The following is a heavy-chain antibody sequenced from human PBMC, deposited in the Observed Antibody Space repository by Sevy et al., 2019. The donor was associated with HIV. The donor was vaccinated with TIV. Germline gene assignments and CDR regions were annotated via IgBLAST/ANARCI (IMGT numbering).Heavy chain of an antibody. CDR3: STYYNVRSGYYSAGWFDP. J-gene: IGHJ5*02. V-gene: IGHV3-23*01. D-gene: IGHD3-22*01. CDR2: ITSSGGRT. Sequence: GGSLRLSCAASEFTFSNYAMSWVRQAPGKGLEWVSTITSSGGRTYYADSVRGRFTISRDNSKHTLYLQMNSLRAEDTAVYYCSTYYNVRSGYYSAGWFDPWGQGTLVTVSS. CDR1: EFTFSNYA.